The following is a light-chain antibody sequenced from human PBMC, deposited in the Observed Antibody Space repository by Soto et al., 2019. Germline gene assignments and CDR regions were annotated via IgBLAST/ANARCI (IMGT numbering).Light chain of an antibody. CDR3: RSYASSMSPSV. J-gene: IGLJ1*01. CDR1: SSNIGACYD. Sequence: QSVLTQPPSVSGAPGQRVTISCTGSSSNIGACYDVHWYQQLPGTAPKLLIYGNSNRPSGVPDRFSGSKSGTSASLAITGLQAEDEADYYCRSYASSMSPSVFGTGTKLTVL. CDR2: GNS. V-gene: IGLV1-40*01.